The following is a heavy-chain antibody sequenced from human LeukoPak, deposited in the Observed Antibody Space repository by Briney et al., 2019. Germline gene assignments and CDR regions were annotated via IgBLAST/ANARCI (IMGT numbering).Heavy chain of an antibody. CDR3: ARVVEMATIVAFDI. CDR2: IYHSGST. CDR1: GGSISSSNW. J-gene: IGHJ3*02. V-gene: IGHV4-4*02. D-gene: IGHD5-24*01. Sequence: SETLSLTCAVSGGSISSSNWWSWVRQPPGKGLEWIGEIYHSGSTNYNPSLKSRVTISVDKSKNQFSLKLSSVTAADTAVYYCARVVEMATIVAFDIWGQGTMVTVSS.